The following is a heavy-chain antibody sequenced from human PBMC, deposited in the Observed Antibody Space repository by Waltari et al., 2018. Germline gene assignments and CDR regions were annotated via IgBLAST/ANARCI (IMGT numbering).Heavy chain of an antibody. CDR3: ARVVTTVTTPTLYFDY. J-gene: IGHJ4*02. V-gene: IGHV1-3*01. D-gene: IGHD4-17*01. Sequence: QVQLVQSGAEVKKPGASVKVSCKASGYTFTSYAIHWVRQAPGQRLEWMGWINAGNGNTKYSQKFQGRVTITRDTSASTAYMELSSLRSEDTAVYYCARVVTTVTTPTLYFDYWGQGTLVTVSS. CDR2: INAGNGNT. CDR1: GYTFTSYA.